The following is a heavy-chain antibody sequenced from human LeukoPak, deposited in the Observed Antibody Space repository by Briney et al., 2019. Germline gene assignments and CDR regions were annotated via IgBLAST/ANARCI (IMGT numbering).Heavy chain of an antibody. V-gene: IGHV1-24*01. Sequence: ASVTVSCKVSGYSLSELLIHWVRQPLGKGLEWMAGIDHENGEEVSAQNFQGRVTVAKDTSTDTAYMELSGLKSDDSAIYYCATEGDYSLDYWGQGTLAIVSS. D-gene: IGHD2-15*01. CDR2: IDHENGEE. J-gene: IGHJ4*02. CDR1: GYSLSELL. CDR3: ATEGDYSLDY.